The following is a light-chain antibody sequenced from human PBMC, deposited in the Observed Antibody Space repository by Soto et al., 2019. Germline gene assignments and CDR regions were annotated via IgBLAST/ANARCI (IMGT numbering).Light chain of an antibody. Sequence: EIVLTHSPGTVSLSPLEIATLSFRAIQSVNSNKLAWYQHKPGQAPRLVIYGASGRATGIPNRFSGSGSGTDFTFTITRLEPEDSAVYYCQRYGPSPAISFGQGTRLEIK. J-gene: IGKJ5*01. V-gene: IGKV3-20*01. CDR2: GAS. CDR1: QSVNSNK. CDR3: QRYGPSPAIS.